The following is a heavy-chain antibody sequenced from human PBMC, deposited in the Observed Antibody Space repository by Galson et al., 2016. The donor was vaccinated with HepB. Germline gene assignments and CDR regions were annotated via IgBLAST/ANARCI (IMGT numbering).Heavy chain of an antibody. CDR2: ISGSVGAT. V-gene: IGHV3-23*01. J-gene: IGHJ4*02. D-gene: IGHD3-10*01. CDR1: GFTFSAYA. Sequence: SLRLSCAASGFTFSAYAMNWVRQAPGKGLEWVPVISGSVGATYYADSVKGRFTISRDNSKNTLYLQMNSLRAEDTAVYYCAGGYYGSGSYYAYWGQGTLVTVSS. CDR3: AGGYYGSGSYYAY.